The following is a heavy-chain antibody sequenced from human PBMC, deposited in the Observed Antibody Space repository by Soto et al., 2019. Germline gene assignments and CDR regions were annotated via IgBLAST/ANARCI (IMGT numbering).Heavy chain of an antibody. Sequence: NPSETLSLTCSVSGGSISSSNYYWGWIRQSPGKGLEWIASVDHGGHSYYNPSLRSRVTVSVDTSKNQFSLKVTSVTAADTAIYYCSRHLASGTISKGKWFDPWGQGNLVTSPQ. CDR1: GGSISSSNYY. CDR3: SRHLASGTISKGKWFDP. V-gene: IGHV4-39*01. CDR2: VDHGGHS. D-gene: IGHD1-26*01. J-gene: IGHJ5*02.